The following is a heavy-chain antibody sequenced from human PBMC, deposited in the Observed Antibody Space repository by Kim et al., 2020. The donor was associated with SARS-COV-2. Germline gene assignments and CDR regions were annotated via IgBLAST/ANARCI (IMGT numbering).Heavy chain of an antibody. V-gene: IGHV3-30-3*01. CDR3: ARDPGDDFWSGYLDY. J-gene: IGHJ4*02. CDR2: ISYDGSNK. Sequence: GGSLRLSCAASGFTFSSYAMHWVRQAPGKGLEWVAVISYDGSNKYYADSVKGRFTISRDNSKNTLYLQMNSLRAEDTAVYYCARDPGDDFWSGYLDYWGQGTLVTVSS. D-gene: IGHD3-3*01. CDR1: GFTFSSYA.